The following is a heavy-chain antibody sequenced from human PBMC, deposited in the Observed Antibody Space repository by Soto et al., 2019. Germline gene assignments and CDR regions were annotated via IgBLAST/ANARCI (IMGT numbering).Heavy chain of an antibody. CDR2: IYYTGST. D-gene: IGHD2-2*03. CDR3: ASMDSAFDI. J-gene: IGHJ3*02. CDR1: GCSGNRGAFY. V-gene: IGHV4-31*03. Sequence: TLSPTSTVAGCSGNRGAFYWNWIRQHPGKGLEWIGYIYYTGSTYYNPSLKSRVTISLDTSKNQFSLKLSSVTAADTAVYYCASMDSAFDIWGQGTMVT.